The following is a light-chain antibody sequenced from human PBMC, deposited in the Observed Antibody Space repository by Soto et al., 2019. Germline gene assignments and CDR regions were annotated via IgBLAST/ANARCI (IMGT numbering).Light chain of an antibody. Sequence: EIVLPQSPSTLSLSPGERATLSCMAIQSISSNYLAWYQHKPGQAPRLLIYDASSKATGTPDRFSGSGSGTDFTLTISRLEPEDFAVYYCQYYCSSHLNTFCQGTRLEIK. V-gene: IGKV3-20*01. J-gene: IGKJ5*01. CDR3: QYYCSSHLNT. CDR2: DAS. CDR1: QSISSNY.